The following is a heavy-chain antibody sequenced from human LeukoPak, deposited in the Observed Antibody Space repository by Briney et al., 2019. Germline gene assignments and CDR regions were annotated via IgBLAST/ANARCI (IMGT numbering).Heavy chain of an antibody. V-gene: IGHV1-18*01. D-gene: IGHD3-10*01. Sequence: GASVKVSCKASGYTFTSYGISWVRQAPGQGLEWMGWISAYNGNANYAQKLQGRVTMTTDTSTSKAYMELRSLRSDDTAVYYCARRLALRENYYGSGSRYYYYMDVWGKGTTVTVSS. CDR1: GYTFTSYG. CDR3: ARRLALRENYYGSGSRYYYYMDV. CDR2: ISAYNGNA. J-gene: IGHJ6*03.